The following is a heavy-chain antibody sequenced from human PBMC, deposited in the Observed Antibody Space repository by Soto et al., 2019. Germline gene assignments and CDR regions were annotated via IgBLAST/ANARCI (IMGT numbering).Heavy chain of an antibody. D-gene: IGHD3-3*01. CDR3: ARFNRAIFGVVTTKYYYYYGMDV. Sequence: GESLKLSCKGSGYSFTSYWIGWVRQMPGKGLEWMGIIYPGDSDTRYSPSFQGQVTISADKSISTAYLQWSSLKASDTAMYYCARFNRAIFGVVTTKYYYYYGMDVWGQGTTVTVSS. V-gene: IGHV5-51*01. CDR2: IYPGDSDT. J-gene: IGHJ6*02. CDR1: GYSFTSYW.